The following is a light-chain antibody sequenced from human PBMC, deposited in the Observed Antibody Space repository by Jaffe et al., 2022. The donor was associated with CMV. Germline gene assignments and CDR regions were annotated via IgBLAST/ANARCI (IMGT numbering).Light chain of an antibody. J-gene: IGLJ1*01. V-gene: IGLV2-14*03. CDR2: DVN. CDR1: SSDVGAYNY. Sequence: QSALTQPASVSGSPGQSITISCTGTSSDVGAYNYVSWYQQHPGKTPKVLIYDVNKRPSGHSTRFSGSKSGNTASLTISGLQAEDEADYYCSSYTTSSTLVFGTGTKVTVL. CDR3: SSYTTSSTLV.